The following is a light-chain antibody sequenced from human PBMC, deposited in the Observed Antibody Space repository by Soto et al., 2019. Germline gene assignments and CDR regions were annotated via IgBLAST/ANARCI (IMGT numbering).Light chain of an antibody. J-gene: IGLJ1*01. Sequence: QSALTQPRSVSASPGQSGTISCTGTSGDVGRYDYVSWYQQHPGKAPKLIVYDVTERPSGVPDRFSGSKSGNTASLTISGLQAEDEADYSCCSFAGSYSYVFGTGTKVTVL. V-gene: IGLV2-11*01. CDR1: SGDVGRYDY. CDR3: CSFAGSYSYV. CDR2: DVT.